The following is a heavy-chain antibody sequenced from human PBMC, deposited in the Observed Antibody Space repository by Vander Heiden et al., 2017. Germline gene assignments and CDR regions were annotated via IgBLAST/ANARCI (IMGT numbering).Heavy chain of an antibody. Sequence: VQLVESGGGVVPPGRSLRLSCAASGFTLSNDGIHWVRQAPGKGLEWGAVTWYDGSRKYFADPVQDRFSISRDNSKVFLQMNSLRAEDTAVDYCAREGRVRGIIIRPYYYYGMDVWGQGTAVTVSS. CDR2: TWYDGSRK. CDR1: GFTLSNDG. CDR3: AREGRVRGIIIRPYYYYGMDV. D-gene: IGHD3-10*01. J-gene: IGHJ6*02. V-gene: IGHV3-33*01.